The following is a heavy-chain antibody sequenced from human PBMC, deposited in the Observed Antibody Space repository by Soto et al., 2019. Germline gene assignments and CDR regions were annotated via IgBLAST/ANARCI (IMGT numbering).Heavy chain of an antibody. Sequence: EEVLVESGGGFVQPGGSLRLSCAASGFTFNTYSVNWVRQAPGKGLEWISHISSRGTATNYADSVKGRFTISRDNAKNSLFLQMNSLRDEDTAVYYCARARCTTTSCYRGLDVWGQGTTVTVSS. V-gene: IGHV3-48*02. J-gene: IGHJ6*02. CDR3: ARARCTTTSCYRGLDV. CDR1: GFTFNTYS. D-gene: IGHD2-2*02. CDR2: ISSRGTAT.